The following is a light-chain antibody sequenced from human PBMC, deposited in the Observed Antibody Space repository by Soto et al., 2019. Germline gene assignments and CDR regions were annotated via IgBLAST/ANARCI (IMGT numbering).Light chain of an antibody. CDR1: QPLGAW. V-gene: IGKV1-12*01. CDR3: QQADIFQLT. Sequence: DIQMTQFPSSVSASVGDRVTITCRASQPLGAWLAWYQQKPGKAPKLLIYATSTLESGVPSRFSGSGSGTELTRTIRSLQPEDFATYYCQQADIFQLTFGGGTRVEIK. J-gene: IGKJ4*01. CDR2: ATS.